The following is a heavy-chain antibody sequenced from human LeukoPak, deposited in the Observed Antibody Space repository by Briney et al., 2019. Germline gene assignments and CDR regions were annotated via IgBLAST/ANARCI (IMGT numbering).Heavy chain of an antibody. CDR2: INPKSGGT. V-gene: IGHV1-2*02. CDR1: GYTVTGYY. J-gene: IGHJ6*02. Sequence: ASVKVSCKGSGYTVTGYYMHWVRQAPGQGLEWMGWINPKSGGTNYAKKFQGRVTMTRDTSISTAYMELSRLTSDDTAVYYCARDDDGMDVWGQGTTVIVSS. CDR3: ARDDDGMDV.